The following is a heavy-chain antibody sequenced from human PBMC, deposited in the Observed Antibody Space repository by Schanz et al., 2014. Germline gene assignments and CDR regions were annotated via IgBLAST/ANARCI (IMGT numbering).Heavy chain of an antibody. CDR1: GGTFSRYE. Sequence: QVQLVQSGAELKKPGSSVKVSCKASGGTFSRYEITWVRQAPGQGLEWMGKIMPTLENPNYAQKFQGRVTMTADKSTSTVYMELSSLRSEDAAVYYCATIGASTWFDSWGQGTLVTVSS. D-gene: IGHD2-15*01. V-gene: IGHV1-69*04. CDR3: ATIGASTWFDS. J-gene: IGHJ5*01. CDR2: IMPTLENP.